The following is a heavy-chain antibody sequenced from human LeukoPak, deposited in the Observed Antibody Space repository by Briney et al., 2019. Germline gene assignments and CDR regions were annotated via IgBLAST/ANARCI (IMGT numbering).Heavy chain of an antibody. V-gene: IGHV4-59*01. CDR1: GGSISSYY. D-gene: IGHD3-22*01. CDR3: ARVGAGSGYEFYYGMDV. Sequence: SETLSLTCTVSGGSISSYYWSWLRQPPGKGLEWIGYIYYSGSTNYNPSLKSRVTISVDTSKNQFSLKLSSVTAADTAVYYCARVGAGSGYEFYYGMDVWGQGTTVTVSS. CDR2: IYYSGST. J-gene: IGHJ6*02.